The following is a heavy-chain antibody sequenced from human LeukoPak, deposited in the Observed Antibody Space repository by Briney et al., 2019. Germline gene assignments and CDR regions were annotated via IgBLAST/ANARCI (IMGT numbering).Heavy chain of an antibody. CDR3: AKRPRGNYLDPFDY. V-gene: IGHV3-23*01. D-gene: IGHD3-10*01. J-gene: IGHJ4*02. Sequence: GGSLRLSCAASGFAFSSYPMSWGRQDPGKRLESRSGISGSGGSTYYADFVKGRFTISRDNSKNRLYLQMNSLRAEDTAVYYCAKRPRGNYLDPFDYWGQGTLVTVSS. CDR2: ISGSGGST. CDR1: GFAFSSYP.